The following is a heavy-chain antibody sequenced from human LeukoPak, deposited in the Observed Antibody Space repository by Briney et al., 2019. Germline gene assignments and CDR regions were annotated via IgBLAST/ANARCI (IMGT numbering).Heavy chain of an antibody. D-gene: IGHD2-21*01. V-gene: IGHV4-59*02. CDR3: AREANSPTARYWYFDL. CDR2: VYYSGST. J-gene: IGHJ2*01. CDR1: GGSVSSYY. Sequence: PSETLSLTCTVSGGSVSSYYWSWMRQSPGKGLEWIGYVYYSGSTNYNPALKSLVTISLDTSVNQFSLKLIPVTAADTAVYYCAREANSPTARYWYFDLWGRGTQVTVSS.